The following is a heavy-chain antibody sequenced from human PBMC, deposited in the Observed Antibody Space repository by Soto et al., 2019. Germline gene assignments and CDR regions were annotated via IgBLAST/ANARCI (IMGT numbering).Heavy chain of an antibody. CDR1: GYTFNSYA. J-gene: IGHJ5*02. D-gene: IGHD3-22*01. Sequence: EASVELSCKASGYTFNSYAMHWVRQAPGQRLEWMGWINAGNGNTKYSQKFQGRVTITRDTSASTAYMELSSLRSEDTAVYYCARSYDSSGYYGFDPWGQGTLVTVS. V-gene: IGHV1-3*01. CDR3: ARSYDSSGYYGFDP. CDR2: INAGNGNT.